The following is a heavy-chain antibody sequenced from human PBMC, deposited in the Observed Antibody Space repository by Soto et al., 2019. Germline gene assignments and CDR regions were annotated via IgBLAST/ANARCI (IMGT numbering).Heavy chain of an antibody. Sequence: ASVKVSCKASGGTFSSYAISWVRQAPGQGLEWMGGIIPIFGTADYAQKFQGRVTITADESTSTGNMELSSLRSEDTAVYYCASHYDSSGYYYRGMDDWGQGTLVTVDS. V-gene: IGHV1-69*13. CDR3: ASHYDSSGYYYRGMDD. CDR1: GGTFSSYA. D-gene: IGHD3-22*01. CDR2: IIPIFGTA. J-gene: IGHJ4*02.